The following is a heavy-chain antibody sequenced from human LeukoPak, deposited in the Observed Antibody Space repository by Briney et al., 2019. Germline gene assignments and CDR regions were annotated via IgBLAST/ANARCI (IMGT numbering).Heavy chain of an antibody. CDR1: GGSISSSSYY. CDR2: IYYSGST. CDR3: ARPYYYDSSGQN. V-gene: IGHV4-39*01. J-gene: IGHJ4*02. D-gene: IGHD3-22*01. Sequence: PSETLSLTCTVSGGSISSSSYYWGWIRQPPGKGLAWIGSIYYSGSTYYNPSLKSRVTISVDTSKNQFSLKLSSVTAADTAVYYCARPYYYDSSGQNWGQGTLVTVSS.